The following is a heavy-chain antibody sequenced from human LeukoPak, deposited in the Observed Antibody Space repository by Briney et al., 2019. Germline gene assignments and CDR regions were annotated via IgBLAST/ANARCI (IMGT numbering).Heavy chain of an antibody. CDR2: ISSSSSTI. J-gene: IGHJ4*02. CDR1: GFTFSDYY. Sequence: PGGSLRLSCAASGFTFSDYYMSWIRQVPGKGLEWVSYISSSSSTIYYADSVKGRFTISRDNAKNLLHLQMNSLRPEDTAVYYCAREGGNGGEGYFDYWGQGTLVTVSS. D-gene: IGHD4-23*01. V-gene: IGHV3-11*01. CDR3: AREGGNGGEGYFDY.